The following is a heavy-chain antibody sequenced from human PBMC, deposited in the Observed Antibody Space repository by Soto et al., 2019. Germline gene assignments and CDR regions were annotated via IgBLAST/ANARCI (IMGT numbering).Heavy chain of an antibody. J-gene: IGHJ5*02. CDR1: GFPLSSYS. CDR3: ARDPAYCSGGSCYSGWFDP. D-gene: IGHD2-15*01. Sequence: EVQLVESGGGLVKPGGSLGLPCAASGFPLSSYSLTWVPQAQGKGLGWASSISSSSSYIYYADSVKGRFTISRDNAKNSLYLQMNSLRAEDTAVYYCARDPAYCSGGSCYSGWFDPWGQGTLVTVSS. CDR2: ISSSSSYI. V-gene: IGHV3-21*01.